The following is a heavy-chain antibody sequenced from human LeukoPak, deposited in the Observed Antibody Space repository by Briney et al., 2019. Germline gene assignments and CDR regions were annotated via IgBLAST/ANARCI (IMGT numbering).Heavy chain of an antibody. Sequence: GGSLRLSCTIFGGTLSTYEFNWVRQAPGKRPEWISYMSRIADRIDHADSVKGRFTMSRDNAKNSVYLQMNSLRVDDTAIYYCATRLPFTGYKNWGQGTLVTVSS. D-gene: IGHD5-24*01. V-gene: IGHV3-48*03. J-gene: IGHJ4*01. CDR1: GGTLSTYE. CDR3: ATRLPFTGYKN. CDR2: MSRIADRI.